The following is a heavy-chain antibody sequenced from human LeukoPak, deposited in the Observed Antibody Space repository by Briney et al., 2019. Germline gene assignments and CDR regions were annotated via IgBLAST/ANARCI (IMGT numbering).Heavy chain of an antibody. J-gene: IGHJ3*02. V-gene: IGHV3-48*03. CDR1: GFTFSSYE. D-gene: IGHD5-18*01. CDR2: ISSSGSTI. Sequence: GGSLRLSCAASGFTFSSYEMNWVRQAPGKGLEWVSYISSSGSTIYYADSVKGRFTISRDNAKNSLYLQMNSLRAEDTAVYYCAKESGYSYGKFDAFDIWGQGTMVTVSS. CDR3: AKESGYSYGKFDAFDI.